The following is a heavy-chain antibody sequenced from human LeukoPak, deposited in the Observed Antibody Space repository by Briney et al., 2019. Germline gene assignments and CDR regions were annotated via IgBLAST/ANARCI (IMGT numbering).Heavy chain of an antibody. Sequence: SETLSLTCTVSGGSISGYYWTWIRQPPGKGLEWIGQIHYSGRADYNPSLKSRISLSADTSKNQISLKLSFVTAADTAVYYWARFGVNYDMDVWGQGTTVTVYS. CDR1: GGSISGYY. D-gene: IGHD3-16*01. CDR2: IHYSGRA. J-gene: IGHJ6*02. V-gene: IGHV4-59*01. CDR3: ARFGVNYDMDV.